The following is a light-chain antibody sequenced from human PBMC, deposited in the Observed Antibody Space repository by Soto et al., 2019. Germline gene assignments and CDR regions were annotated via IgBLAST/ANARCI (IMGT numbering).Light chain of an antibody. CDR1: QSAGTN. CDR2: GAF. CDR3: QQYGSSPPGT. V-gene: IGKV3-20*01. Sequence: EIVMKQSPATLTVYPGERATLSCRASQSAGTNLAWYQQKPGQAPRLLIHGAFSRATGIPDRFSGSGSGTDFTLTISRLEPEDFAVYYCQQYGSSPPGTFGPGTKVHIK. J-gene: IGKJ3*01.